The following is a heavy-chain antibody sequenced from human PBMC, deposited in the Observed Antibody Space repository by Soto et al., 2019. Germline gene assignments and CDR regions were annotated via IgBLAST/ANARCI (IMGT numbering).Heavy chain of an antibody. Sequence: EVQLLESGGGLVQPGGSLRLFCAASGFTFRSFAMSWVRQAPGKGLEWVSGITGGGDRTYYADSVKGRFTISRDSSKNTLYLQMGSLRVEDTAVYYCAKGGSIWFGEFSNWFDPWGQGTLVTVSS. J-gene: IGHJ5*02. CDR2: ITGGGDRT. D-gene: IGHD3-10*01. CDR3: AKGGSIWFGEFSNWFDP. CDR1: GFTFRSFA. V-gene: IGHV3-23*01.